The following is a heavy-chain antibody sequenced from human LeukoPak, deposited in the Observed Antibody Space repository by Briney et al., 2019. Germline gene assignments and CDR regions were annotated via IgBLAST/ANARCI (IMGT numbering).Heavy chain of an antibody. D-gene: IGHD5-18*01. Sequence: PGGSLRLSCAASGFTFSSYGMSWVRQAPGKGLEWVSAISGSGGSTYYADSVKGRFTISRDNSKNTLYLQMNSLRAEDTAVYYCAKVENVDTAIWFDPWGQGTLVTVSS. CDR1: GFTFSSYG. J-gene: IGHJ5*02. CDR2: ISGSGGST. V-gene: IGHV3-23*01. CDR3: AKVENVDTAIWFDP.